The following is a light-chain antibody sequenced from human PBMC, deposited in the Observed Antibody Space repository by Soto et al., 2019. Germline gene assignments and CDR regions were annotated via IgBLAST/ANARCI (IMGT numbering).Light chain of an antibody. CDR3: QVWDSSSDHP. CDR2: DDS. Sequence: SYELTQPPSVSVAPGQTARITSGGNNIGSKSVHWYQQKPGQAPVLVVYDDSDRPSGNPERFSGSNSGNTATLTISRVEAGDEADYYCQVWDSSSDHPFGGGTKVTVL. J-gene: IGLJ2*01. V-gene: IGLV3-21*02. CDR1: NIGSKS.